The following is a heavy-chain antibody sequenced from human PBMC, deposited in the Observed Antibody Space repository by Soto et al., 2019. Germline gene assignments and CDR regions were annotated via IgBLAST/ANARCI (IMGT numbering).Heavy chain of an antibody. CDR2: IYYSGST. V-gene: IGHV4-31*03. CDR1: GGSISSGGYY. D-gene: IGHD4-17*01. Sequence: PSETLSLTCTVSGGSISSGGYYWSWIRQHPGKGLEWIGYIYYSGSTYYNPSLKSRVTISVDTSKNQFSLKLSSVTAADTAVYYCASISEGLYGEYVAFDCWGKGTMVPVSS. CDR3: ASISEGLYGEYVAFDC. J-gene: IGHJ3*01.